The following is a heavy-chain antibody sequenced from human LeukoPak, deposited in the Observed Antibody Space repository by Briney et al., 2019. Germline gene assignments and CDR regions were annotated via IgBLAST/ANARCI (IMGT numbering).Heavy chain of an antibody. CDR1: GYSISNSYY. V-gene: IGHV4-38-2*02. CDR3: ARGPSRSGSYYGWFDP. Sequence: SETLSLTCIVSGYSISNSYYWGWIRQPPGKGLEWIGSIYHSGNTYYNPSLKSRVTISVDTSKNQFSLKLSSVTAADTAVYYCARGPSRSGSYYGWFDPWGQGTLVTVSS. J-gene: IGHJ5*02. CDR2: IYHSGNT. D-gene: IGHD3-10*01.